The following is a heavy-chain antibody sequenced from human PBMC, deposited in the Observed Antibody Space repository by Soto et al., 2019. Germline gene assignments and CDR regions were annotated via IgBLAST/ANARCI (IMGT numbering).Heavy chain of an antibody. CDR2: IYHSGST. Sequence: PSDTLSLTFEGSSGSISSSNCLGFFHQPAGKGLDWIVEIYHSGSTNYNPSLKSRVTISVDKSKNQFSLKLSSVTAADTAVYYCARERAYDILTGYYHLDAFDIWGQGTMVTVSS. J-gene: IGHJ3*02. CDR1: SGSISSSNC. V-gene: IGHV4-4*02. CDR3: ARERAYDILTGYYHLDAFDI. D-gene: IGHD3-9*01.